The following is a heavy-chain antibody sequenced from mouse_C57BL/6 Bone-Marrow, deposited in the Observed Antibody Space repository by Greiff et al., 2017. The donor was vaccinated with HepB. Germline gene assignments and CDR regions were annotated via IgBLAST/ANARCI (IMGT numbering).Heavy chain of an antibody. J-gene: IGHJ2*01. CDR3: ARHPPPITTVVDY. CDR2: ISGGGGNT. D-gene: IGHD1-1*01. CDR1: GFTFSSYT. V-gene: IGHV5-9*01. Sequence: EVKVVESGGGLVKPGGSLKLSCAASGFTFSSYTMSWVRQTPEKRLEWVATISGGGGNTYYPDSVKGRFTISRDNAKNTLYLQMSSLRSEDTALYYCARHPPPITTVVDYWGQGTTLTVSS.